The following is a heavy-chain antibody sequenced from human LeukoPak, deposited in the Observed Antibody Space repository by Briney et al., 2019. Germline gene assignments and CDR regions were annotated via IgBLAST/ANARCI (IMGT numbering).Heavy chain of an antibody. J-gene: IGHJ4*02. CDR1: GGSISSGSYY. Sequence: SETLSLTCTVSGGSISSGSYYWSWIRQPAGKGLEWIGRIYTSGSTNYNPSLKSRVTISVDTSKNQFSLKLSSVTAADTAVYYCARYHTIAAPTQYYFDYWGQGTLVTVSS. V-gene: IGHV4-61*02. D-gene: IGHD6-6*01. CDR2: IYTSGST. CDR3: ARYHTIAAPTQYYFDY.